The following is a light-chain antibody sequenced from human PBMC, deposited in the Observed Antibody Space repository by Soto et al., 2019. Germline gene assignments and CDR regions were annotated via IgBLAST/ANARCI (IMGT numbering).Light chain of an antibody. CDR1: SSNIGGYD. Sequence: QSALTQPPSMSGAPGQRVTISCTGSSSNIGGYDVHWYQQLPETAPKLLMFVNSNRASGVPDRFSGSKSGTSASLTITGLQPEDEAYYYCQAFDRSLGNSLFGGGTKLTVL. J-gene: IGLJ2*01. CDR2: VNS. CDR3: QAFDRSLGNSL. V-gene: IGLV1-40*01.